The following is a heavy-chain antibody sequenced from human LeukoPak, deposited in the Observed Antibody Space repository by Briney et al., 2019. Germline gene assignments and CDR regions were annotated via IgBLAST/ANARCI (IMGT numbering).Heavy chain of an antibody. J-gene: IGHJ4*02. CDR1: GFTFSSYG. Sequence: GGSLRLSCAASGFTFSSYGMSWVRQAPGKGLGWVSHIGVGGDTDFADSVKGRFTISRDNSKKTLYLQMNSLTADDTALYYCAKDLHDSWAVDYWGPGILVTVSS. CDR3: AKDLHDSWAVDY. V-gene: IGHV3-23*01. D-gene: IGHD3-3*01. CDR2: IGVGGDT.